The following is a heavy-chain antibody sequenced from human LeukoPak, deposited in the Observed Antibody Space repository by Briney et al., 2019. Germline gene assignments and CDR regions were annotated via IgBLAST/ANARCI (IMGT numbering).Heavy chain of an antibody. Sequence: ASVKVSCKASGYTFTGYYMHWVRQAPGQGLEGMGWINPNSGGTNYAQKFQGRATMTRDTSISTAYMELSRLRSDDTAVYYCARDLQEAARGGILYHFDYWGQGTLVTVSS. D-gene: IGHD6-6*01. CDR2: INPNSGGT. CDR3: ARDLQEAARGGILYHFDY. V-gene: IGHV1-2*02. CDR1: GYTFTGYY. J-gene: IGHJ4*02.